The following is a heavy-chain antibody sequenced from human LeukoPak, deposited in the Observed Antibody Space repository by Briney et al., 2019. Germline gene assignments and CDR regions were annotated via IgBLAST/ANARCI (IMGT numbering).Heavy chain of an antibody. Sequence: ASVKVSCKASGYTFTSYYMHWVRQAPGQGLEWMGIINPSGGSTSYAQKFQGRVTMTRDTSTSTVYMELSSLRSEDTAVYYCARDKRINYDILTGYYWYHYYYGMDVWGKGTTVTVSS. CDR3: ARDKRINYDILTGYYWYHYYYGMDV. CDR2: INPSGGST. J-gene: IGHJ6*04. D-gene: IGHD3-9*01. V-gene: IGHV1-46*01. CDR1: GYTFTSYY.